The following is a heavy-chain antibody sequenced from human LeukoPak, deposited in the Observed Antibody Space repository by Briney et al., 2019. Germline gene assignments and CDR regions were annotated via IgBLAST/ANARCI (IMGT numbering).Heavy chain of an antibody. CDR2: TSYDGSNK. Sequence: GGSLRLSCAATGFTFSSFSMHWVRQAPGKGLEWVAVTSYDGSNKYYADSVKGRFTISRDNSKNTLYLQMNSLRTEDTAVYYCAKGRVGANGYYYYGMDVWGQGTTVTVSS. J-gene: IGHJ6*02. V-gene: IGHV3-30*18. D-gene: IGHD1-26*01. CDR1: GFTFSSFS. CDR3: AKGRVGANGYYYYGMDV.